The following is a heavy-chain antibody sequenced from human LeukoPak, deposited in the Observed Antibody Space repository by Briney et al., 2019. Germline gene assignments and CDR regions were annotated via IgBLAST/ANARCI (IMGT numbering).Heavy chain of an antibody. CDR2: TYYRSKWYN. Sequence: SQTLSLTCAIFVDSVSSNNVAWNWIRQSPSRGLEWLGRTYYRSKWYNDYAVSVKSRITINPDTSKNQFSLQLNSVTPEDTGMYYCARDAFGGRSGDTFDIWGRGTMVTVSS. J-gene: IGHJ3*02. V-gene: IGHV6-1*01. CDR1: VDSVSSNNVA. CDR3: ARDAFGGRSGDTFDI. D-gene: IGHD1-26*01.